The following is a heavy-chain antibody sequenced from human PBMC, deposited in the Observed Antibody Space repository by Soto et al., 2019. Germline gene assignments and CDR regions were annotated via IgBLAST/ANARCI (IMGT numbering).Heavy chain of an antibody. Sequence: QVQLVQSGAEVKKPGSSVKVSCKASGGTFSSYTISWVRQAPGQGLEWMGRIIPILGIANYAQKFQGRVPXXAXKXXSTAYMELSSLRSEDTAVYYCARDQQQQLAHGMDVWGQGTTVTVS. V-gene: IGHV1-69*08. D-gene: IGHD6-13*01. J-gene: IGHJ6*02. CDR3: ARDQQQQLAHGMDV. CDR2: IIPILGIA. CDR1: GGTFSSYT.